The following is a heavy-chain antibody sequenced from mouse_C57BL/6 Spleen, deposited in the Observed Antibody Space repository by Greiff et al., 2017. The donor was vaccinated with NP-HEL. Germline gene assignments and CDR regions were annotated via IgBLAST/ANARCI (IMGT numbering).Heavy chain of an antibody. CDR3: ARYHGAMDY. CDR2: IRNKANGYTT. V-gene: IGHV7-3*01. Sequence: EVKLEESGGGLVQPGGSLSLSCAASGFTFTDYYMSWVRQPPGKALEWWGFIRNKANGYTTEYSASVKGRFTISRDNSQSILYLQMNALRAEDSATYYCARYHGAMDYWGQGTSVTVSS. CDR1: GFTFTDYY. J-gene: IGHJ4*01.